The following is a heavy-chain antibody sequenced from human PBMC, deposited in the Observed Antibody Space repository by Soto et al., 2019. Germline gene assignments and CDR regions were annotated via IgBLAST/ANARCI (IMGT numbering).Heavy chain of an antibody. CDR2: IIPIFGTA. D-gene: IGHD3-10*01. CDR3: ARGYGSGSRGYFDY. J-gene: IGHJ4*02. V-gene: IGHV1-69*06. Sequence: QVQLVQSGAEVKKPGSSVKVSCKASGGTFSSYAISWVRQAPGQGLEWMGGIIPIFGTANYAQKFQGRVRIPADKSTSTAYMELSSLRSEDTAVYYCARGYGSGSRGYFDYWGQGTLVTVSS. CDR1: GGTFSSYA.